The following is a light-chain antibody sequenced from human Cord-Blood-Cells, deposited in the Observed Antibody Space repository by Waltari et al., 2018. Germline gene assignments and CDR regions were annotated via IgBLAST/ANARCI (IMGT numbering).Light chain of an antibody. J-gene: IGKJ4*01. V-gene: IGKV3-11*01. CDR1: QSVSSY. CDR3: QQRSNWPPRLT. CDR2: DAS. Sequence: EIVLTQSPATLSLSPGERATLSCRARQSVSSYLAWYQQKPGQAPRLLIYDASNRATGIPARFSGSGSGTDFTLTISSLEAEDVAVYYCQQRSNWPPRLTFGGGTKVEIK.